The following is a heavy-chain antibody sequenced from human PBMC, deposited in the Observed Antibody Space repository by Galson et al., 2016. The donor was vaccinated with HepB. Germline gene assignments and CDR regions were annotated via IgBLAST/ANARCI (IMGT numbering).Heavy chain of an antibody. D-gene: IGHD5/OR15-5a*01. CDR1: GYSLTELS. V-gene: IGHV1-24*01. CDR3: ARGVSGRFDF. CDR2: YDPEDDET. Sequence: SVKVSCKVSGYSLTELSLHWVRQSPGKGLEWLGGYDPEDDETVYAQKFQGRVSMSENTSSDTAYMELRSLKSDDTAFYFCARGVSGRFDFWGQGSLVTVSS. J-gene: IGHJ4*02.